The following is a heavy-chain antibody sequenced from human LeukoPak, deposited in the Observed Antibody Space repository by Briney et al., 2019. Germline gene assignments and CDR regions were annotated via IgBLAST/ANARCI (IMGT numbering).Heavy chain of an antibody. CDR2: INHSGST. Sequence: SETLSLTCVVYGGTFSGYYWSWLRQPPGKGLEWIGEINHSGSTNYNSSLKSRVTISIDTSKNQFSLKLSSVTTADTSVYYCARGPTSDIYDSSGYYYDYWGQGTLVTVSS. J-gene: IGHJ4*02. CDR3: ARGPTSDIYDSSGYYYDY. CDR1: GGTFSGYY. D-gene: IGHD3-22*01. V-gene: IGHV4-34*01.